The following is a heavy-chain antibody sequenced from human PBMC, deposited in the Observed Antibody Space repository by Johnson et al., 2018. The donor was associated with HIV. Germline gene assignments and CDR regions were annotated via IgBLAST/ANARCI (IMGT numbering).Heavy chain of an antibody. CDR3: AKASPDSGSLIDI. D-gene: IGHD6-6*01. V-gene: IGHV3-64*01. J-gene: IGHJ3*02. CDR2: ISSNGGST. CDR1: GFTFSSYA. Sequence: EVQLVESGGGLVQPGGSLRLSCAVSGFTFSSYAMHWVRQAPGKGLEYVSAISSNGGSTYYANSVKGRFTISRDNSKNTLYLQMNSLRAEDTAVFYCAKASPDSGSLIDIWGQGTMVTVSS.